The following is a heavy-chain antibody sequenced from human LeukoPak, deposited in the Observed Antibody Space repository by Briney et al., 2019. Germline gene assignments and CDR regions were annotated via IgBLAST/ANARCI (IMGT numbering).Heavy chain of an antibody. D-gene: IGHD6-6*01. Sequence: GGSLRLSCAASGFTFSDYYMSWIRQAPGKGLEWVSYISSSGSAIYYADSVKGRFTISRDNAKSSLFLEMNSLRAEDTAVYFCAGGSSSSFRSFDYWGQGTLVTVSS. V-gene: IGHV3-11*04. CDR2: ISSSGSAI. CDR1: GFTFSDYY. J-gene: IGHJ4*02. CDR3: AGGSSSSFRSFDY.